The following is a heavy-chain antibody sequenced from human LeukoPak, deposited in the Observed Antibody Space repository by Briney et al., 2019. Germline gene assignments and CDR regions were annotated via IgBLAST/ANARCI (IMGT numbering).Heavy chain of an antibody. CDR2: ISSSSSTI. D-gene: IGHD5-12*01. CDR3: ARDLRRGYSGYDPY. J-gene: IGHJ4*02. CDR1: GFTFSSYS. Sequence: GGSLRLSCAASGFTFSSYSMNWVRQAPGKGLEWVSYISSSSSTIYYADSVKGRFTVSRDNAKNSLYLRMNSLRAEDTAVYYRARDLRRGYSGYDPYWGQGTLVTVSS. V-gene: IGHV3-48*04.